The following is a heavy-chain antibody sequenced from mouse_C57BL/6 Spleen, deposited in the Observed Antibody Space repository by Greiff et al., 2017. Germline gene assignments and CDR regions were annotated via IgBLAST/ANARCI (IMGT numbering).Heavy chain of an antibody. D-gene: IGHD1-1*02. Sequence: EVQLQQSGPELVKPGASVKIPCKASGYTFTDYNMDWVKQSHGKSLEWIGDINPNHGGTIYNQKFKGKATLTVDKSSSTAYMELRSLTSEDTAVYYCARRIPLWYFDYWGQGTTRTVSS. CDR1: GYTFTDYN. CDR2: INPNHGGT. CDR3: ARRIPLWYFDY. J-gene: IGHJ2*01. V-gene: IGHV1-18*01.